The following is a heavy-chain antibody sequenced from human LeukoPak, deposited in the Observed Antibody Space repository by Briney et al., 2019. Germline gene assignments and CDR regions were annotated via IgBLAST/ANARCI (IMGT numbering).Heavy chain of an antibody. D-gene: IGHD5-24*01. CDR3: ARDLVGYTDLD. J-gene: IGHJ4*02. CDR2: INPSGGST. Sequence: ASVKVSCKASGYTFTSYYMHWVRQAPGQGLEWMGIINPSGGSTSYAQKFQGRVTMTRDMSTSTDYMELSSLRSDDTAVYYCARDLVGYTDLDWGQGTLVTVSS. CDR1: GYTFTSYY. V-gene: IGHV1-46*01.